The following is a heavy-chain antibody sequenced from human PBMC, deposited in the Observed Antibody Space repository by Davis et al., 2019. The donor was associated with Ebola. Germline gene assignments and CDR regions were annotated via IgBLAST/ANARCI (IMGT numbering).Heavy chain of an antibody. D-gene: IGHD3-22*01. CDR1: RFTFSTYW. J-gene: IGHJ4*02. CDR3: AKDARGGYYYADF. V-gene: IGHV3-30*18. CDR2: ISFDGSDT. Sequence: GESLKISCAASRFTFSTYWMSWVRQAPGKGLEWVAVISFDGSDTYYADSVKGRFTISRDNSKTTVDLQMNSLRPEDTALYYCAKDARGGYYYADFWGQGTLVTVSS.